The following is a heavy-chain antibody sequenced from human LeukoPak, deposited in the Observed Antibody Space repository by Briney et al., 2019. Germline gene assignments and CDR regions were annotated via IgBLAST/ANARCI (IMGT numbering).Heavy chain of an antibody. CDR1: GYTLTELS. V-gene: IGHV1-18*01. CDR3: ASSPGYCSSTSCYAGFDY. Sequence: ASVKVSCKVSGYTLTELSMHWVRQAPGKGLEWMGWISAYNGNTNYAQKLQGRVTMTTDTSTSTAYMELRSLRSDDTAVYYCASSPGYCSSTSCYAGFDYWGQGTLVTVSS. CDR2: ISAYNGNT. D-gene: IGHD2-2*01. J-gene: IGHJ4*02.